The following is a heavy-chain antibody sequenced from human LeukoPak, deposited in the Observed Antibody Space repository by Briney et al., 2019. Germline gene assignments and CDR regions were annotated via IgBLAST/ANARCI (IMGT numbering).Heavy chain of an antibody. CDR3: AGEHESLYGSGSYYGFDY. Sequence: GGSLRLSCAASGFTFSSYWMSWVRQAPGKGLEWVANIKQDGSEKYYVDSVKGRFTISRDNAKNSLYLQMNSLRAEDTAVYYCAGEHESLYGSGSYYGFDYWGQGTLVTVSS. V-gene: IGHV3-7*01. CDR1: GFTFSSYW. J-gene: IGHJ4*02. CDR2: IKQDGSEK. D-gene: IGHD3-10*01.